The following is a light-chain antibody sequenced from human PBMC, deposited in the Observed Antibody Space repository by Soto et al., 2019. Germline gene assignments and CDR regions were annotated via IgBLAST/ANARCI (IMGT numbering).Light chain of an antibody. CDR2: AAS. CDR3: QQANAFPLT. V-gene: IGKV1-39*01. J-gene: IGKJ5*01. Sequence: DVQMTQSPSSLSASVGDRVTITCRASQSISSYLNWYQQKPGKAPKLLIYAASGLQSGVPSRFSGSGSGTHFTLTISSLQPEDFATYYCQQANAFPLTFGQGTRLENK. CDR1: QSISSY.